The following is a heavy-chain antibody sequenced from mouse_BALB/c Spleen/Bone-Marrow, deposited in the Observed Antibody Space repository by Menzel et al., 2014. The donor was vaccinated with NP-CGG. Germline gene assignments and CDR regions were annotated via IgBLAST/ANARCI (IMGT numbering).Heavy chain of an antibody. Sequence: EVQGVESGGGLVKPGGSLKLSCAASGFTFSSYTMSWVRRTPEKRLEWVATISSGGSYTYYPDSVKGRFTISRDNAKNTLYLQMSSLKSEDTAMYYCTRSYYRYDEEAWFAYWGQGTLVTVSA. J-gene: IGHJ3*01. CDR1: GFTFSSYT. CDR3: TRSYYRYDEEAWFAY. D-gene: IGHD2-14*01. V-gene: IGHV5-6-4*01. CDR2: ISSGGSYT.